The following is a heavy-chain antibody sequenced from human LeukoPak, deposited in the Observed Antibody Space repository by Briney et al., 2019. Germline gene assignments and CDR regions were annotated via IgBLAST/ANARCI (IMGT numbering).Heavy chain of an antibody. CDR2: PSYRGYT. V-gene: IGHV4-39*01. CDR1: GGSISSSTYY. Sequence: SETLSLTCTVSGGSISSSTYYLGWFRQPPGKGLEWIGSPSYRGYTYYNPSLRSRLTISVDTSESHFSLNLTSLAAADTAVYYCARQVYSGGWYGPFDYWGQGTLVTVSS. J-gene: IGHJ4*02. D-gene: IGHD6-19*01. CDR3: ARQVYSGGWYGPFDY.